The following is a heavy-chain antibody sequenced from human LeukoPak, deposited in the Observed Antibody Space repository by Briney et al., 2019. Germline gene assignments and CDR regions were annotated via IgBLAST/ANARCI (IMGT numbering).Heavy chain of an antibody. V-gene: IGHV1-8*03. CDR3: ARGRITIFGVVIIAGDFDY. CDR2: MNPNSGNT. Sequence: GASVKVSCKASGYTFTSYDINWVRQATGQGLEWMGWMNPNSGNTGYAQKFQGRVTIARNTSISTAYMELSCLRSEDTAVYYCARGRITIFGVVIIAGDFDYWGQGTLVTVSS. D-gene: IGHD3-3*01. CDR1: GYTFTSYD. J-gene: IGHJ4*02.